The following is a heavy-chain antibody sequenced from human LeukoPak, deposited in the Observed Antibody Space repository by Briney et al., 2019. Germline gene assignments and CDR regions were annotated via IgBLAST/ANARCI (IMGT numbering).Heavy chain of an antibody. Sequence: SQTLSLTCTVSGYAIISGGFSWNWIRQPPGKGLEWIGCIYDRGPAHYNPSLKSRFTISVDRPKNQFFLNVTSLTAADTAVFYCARSRQASGLFSSWGQGTLVVVSS. CDR3: ARSRQASGLFSS. D-gene: IGHD3-10*01. CDR1: GYAIISGGFS. J-gene: IGHJ5*02. CDR2: IYDRGPA. V-gene: IGHV4-30-2*01.